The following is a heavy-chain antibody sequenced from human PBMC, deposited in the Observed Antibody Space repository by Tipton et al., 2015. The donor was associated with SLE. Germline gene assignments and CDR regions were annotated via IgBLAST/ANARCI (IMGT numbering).Heavy chain of an antibody. CDR3: AGYVITMVQGGNY. D-gene: IGHD3-10*01. CDR2: IYYSGST. Sequence: TLSLTCTVSGGSISSFYWSWIRQPAGKGLEWIGRIYYSGSTYDNPSLQSRVTLSIDTSKNQFSLKLRPVTAADTAVYYCAGYVITMVQGGNYLGQGTLVTVSS. J-gene: IGHJ4*02. V-gene: IGHV4-4*07. CDR1: GGSISSFY.